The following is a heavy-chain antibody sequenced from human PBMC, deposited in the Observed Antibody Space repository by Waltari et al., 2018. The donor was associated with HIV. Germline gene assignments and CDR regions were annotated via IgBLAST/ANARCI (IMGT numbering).Heavy chain of an antibody. CDR2: IYYSGST. D-gene: IGHD6-13*01. CDR3: ARHDPTSSSVDY. V-gene: IGHV4-59*08. Sequence: QVQLQASGPGLVKPSEPLSPTCTVSGGSISSYYWRWIRQRPGKGLEWIGYIYYSGSTNYNPSLKSRVTISVDTSKNQFSLKLSSVTAADTAVYYCARHDPTSSSVDYWGQGTLVTVSS. CDR1: GGSISSYY. J-gene: IGHJ4*02.